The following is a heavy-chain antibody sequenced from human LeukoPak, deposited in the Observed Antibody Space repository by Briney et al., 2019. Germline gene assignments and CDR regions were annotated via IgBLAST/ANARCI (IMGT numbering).Heavy chain of an antibody. V-gene: IGHV6-1*01. Sequence: SQTLSLTCAISGDSVSSNSAAWNWIRQSPSRGLEWLGRTYYRSKWYNDYAVSVKSRITINPDTSKNQFSLQLNSVTPEDTAVYYCARGGITMIVVVITQGAFDIWGQGTMVTVSS. CDR2: TYYRSKWYN. J-gene: IGHJ3*02. CDR3: ARGGITMIVVVITQGAFDI. D-gene: IGHD3-22*01. CDR1: GDSVSSNSAA.